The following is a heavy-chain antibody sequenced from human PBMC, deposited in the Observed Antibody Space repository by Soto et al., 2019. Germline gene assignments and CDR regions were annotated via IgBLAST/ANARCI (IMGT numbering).Heavy chain of an antibody. J-gene: IGHJ6*02. CDR2: IIPIFGTA. CDR3: ARASGYLGRYGMDV. V-gene: IGHV1-69*12. CDR1: GGTFSSYA. D-gene: IGHD3-3*01. Sequence: QVQLVQSGAEVKKPGSSVKVSYKASGGTFSSYAISWVRQAPGQGIEWMGGIIPIFGTANYAQKFQGRVTITADESTSTAYMELSSLRSEDTAVYYCARASGYLGRYGMDVWGQGTTVTVSS.